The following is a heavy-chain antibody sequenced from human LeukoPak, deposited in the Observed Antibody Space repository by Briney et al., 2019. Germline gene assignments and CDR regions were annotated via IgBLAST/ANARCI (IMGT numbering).Heavy chain of an antibody. CDR2: ISNGGYNT. Sequence: GGSLRLSCAASGFTFRTYAMTWVRHAPGKGREWVSTISNGGYNTYYADSVRGRFTISTDNSKNTLFLQMNSLRGDDTAVYYCAKDLVLYSSSDYWGQGTLVTVSS. V-gene: IGHV3-23*01. CDR1: GFTFRTYA. CDR3: AKDLVLYSSSDY. J-gene: IGHJ4*02. D-gene: IGHD6-6*01.